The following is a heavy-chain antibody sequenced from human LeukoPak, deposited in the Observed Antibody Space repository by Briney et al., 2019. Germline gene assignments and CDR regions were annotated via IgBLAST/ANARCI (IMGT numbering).Heavy chain of an antibody. J-gene: IGHJ4*02. D-gene: IGHD1-14*01. V-gene: IGHV4-59*01. CDR2: IYYSGST. CDR1: GGSISSYY. Sequence: PSETLSLTCTVSGGSISSYYWSWTRQPPGKGLEWIGYIYYSGSTNYNPSLKSRVTISVDTSKNQFSLKLSSVTAADTAVYYCARDITYGIDYWGQGTLVTVSS. CDR3: ARDITYGIDY.